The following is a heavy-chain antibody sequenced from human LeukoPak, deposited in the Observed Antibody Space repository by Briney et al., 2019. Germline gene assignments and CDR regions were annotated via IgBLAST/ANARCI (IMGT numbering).Heavy chain of an antibody. CDR3: ARDNRHFDY. J-gene: IGHJ4*02. CDR2: IYHSGST. CDR1: GYSISSGYY. Sequence: SETLSLTCTVSGYSISSGYYWGWIRQPPGKGLEWIGSIYHSGSTYCNPSLKSRVTISVDTSKNQFSLKLSSVTAADTAVYYCARDNRHFDYWGQGTLVTVSS. V-gene: IGHV4-38-2*02.